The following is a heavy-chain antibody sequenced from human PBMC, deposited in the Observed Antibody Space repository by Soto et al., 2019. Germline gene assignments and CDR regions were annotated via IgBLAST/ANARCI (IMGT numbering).Heavy chain of an antibody. V-gene: IGHV1-69*02. J-gene: IGHJ5*02. CDR3: ARGADGYNGIDP. CDR1: GGTFSSYT. Sequence: QXQLVQSGAEVKKPGSSVKVSCKASGGTFSSYTISWVRQAPGQGLEWMGRIIPILGIANYAQKFQGRVTITADKSTSTAYMELSSLRSEDTAVYYCARGADGYNGIDPWGQGTLVTVSS. D-gene: IGHD5-12*01. CDR2: IIPILGIA.